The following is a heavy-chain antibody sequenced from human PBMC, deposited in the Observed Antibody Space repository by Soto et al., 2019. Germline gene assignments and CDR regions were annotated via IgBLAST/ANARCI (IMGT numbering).Heavy chain of an antibody. Sequence: GGSLRLSCAASGFTFSSYWMHWVRQAPGKGLVWVSVIYSGGSTYYADSVKGRFTISRDNSKNTLYLQMNSLRAEDTAVYYCARGQQQLVRSFDYWGQGTLVTVSS. J-gene: IGHJ4*02. CDR1: GFTFSSYW. V-gene: IGHV3-53*01. CDR3: ARGQQQLVRSFDY. D-gene: IGHD6-13*01. CDR2: IYSGGST.